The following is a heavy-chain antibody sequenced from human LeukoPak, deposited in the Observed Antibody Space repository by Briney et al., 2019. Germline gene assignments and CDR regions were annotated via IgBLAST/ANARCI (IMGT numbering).Heavy chain of an antibody. CDR1: GYTFTSYG. J-gene: IGHJ4*02. CDR3: ARESNWAYYFDY. V-gene: IGHV1-18*01. CDR2: SSTYNSDT. D-gene: IGHD1-1*01. Sequence: ASVKVSCKASGYTFTSYGISWVRQAPGQGLEWMGWSSTYNSDTKYAQSLQGRVTMTTDTSTNTAYMELRDLRSDDTAVYYCARESNWAYYFDYSGQGTLV.